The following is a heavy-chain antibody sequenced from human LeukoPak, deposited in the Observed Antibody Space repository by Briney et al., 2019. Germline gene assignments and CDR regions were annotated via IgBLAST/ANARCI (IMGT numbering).Heavy chain of an antibody. V-gene: IGHV1-58*01. J-gene: IGHJ6*02. D-gene: IGHD6-6*01. CDR1: GFTFPSSG. CDR3: AAVGWEYSSSPLPMDV. CDR2: VVVGSGNT. Sequence: SVKVSCKASGFTFPSSGVQWVRQARGQRLEWIGWVVVGSGNTNYAQKFQERVTITRDMSTSTAYMELSSLRSEDTAVYYCAAVGWEYSSSPLPMDVWGQGTTVTVSS.